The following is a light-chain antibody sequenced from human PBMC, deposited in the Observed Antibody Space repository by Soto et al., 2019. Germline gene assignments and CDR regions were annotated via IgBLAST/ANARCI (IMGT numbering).Light chain of an antibody. CDR2: SNN. CDR3: QSYDSSLSGVL. CDR1: SSNIGALYD. V-gene: IGLV1-40*01. Sequence: QSVLTQPPSVSGAPGQRVTIPCTGSSSNIGALYDVHWYHHLPGTAPKLLIYSNNNRPSGVPDRFSGSQSGTSASLAITGLQAEDEGDYYCQSYDSSLSGVLFGGGTKVTVL. J-gene: IGLJ2*01.